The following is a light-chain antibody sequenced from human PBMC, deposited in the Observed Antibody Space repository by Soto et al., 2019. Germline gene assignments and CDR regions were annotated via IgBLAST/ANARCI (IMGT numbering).Light chain of an antibody. CDR1: QSVSSSY. CDR2: GAS. CDR3: QQYGSSPWT. V-gene: IGKV3-20*01. Sequence: IVLTQSPGTLSLSPGERATLSCRASQSVSSSYLAWYQQKPGQAPRPLTYGASSRAIGIPDRFSGSGSGTDFTLTISRLEPEDFAVYYCQQYGSSPWTFGQGTKVEIK. J-gene: IGKJ1*01.